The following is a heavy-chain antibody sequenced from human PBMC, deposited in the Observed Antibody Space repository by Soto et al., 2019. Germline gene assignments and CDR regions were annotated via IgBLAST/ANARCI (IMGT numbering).Heavy chain of an antibody. CDR2: ASKDGSDT. J-gene: IGHJ3*01. D-gene: IGHD3-16*01. Sequence: QVHLVESGGGVVQPGRSLRLSCAASGFTFNFFAMHWVRQAPGKGLEWVAAASKDGSDTNYADSVKGRFTISRDNPRNTLYLQMNSLRVEDTAGDYCGGDVGWGPGRDAFDLWGQGTMVIVSP. V-gene: IGHV3-30-3*01. CDR3: GGDVGWGPGRDAFDL. CDR1: GFTFNFFA.